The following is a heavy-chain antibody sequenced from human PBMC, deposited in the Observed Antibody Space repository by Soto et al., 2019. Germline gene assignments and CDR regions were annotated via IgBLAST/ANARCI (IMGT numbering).Heavy chain of an antibody. D-gene: IGHD3-22*01. V-gene: IGHV3-21*01. CDR3: ASEANYYVTGFDI. J-gene: IGHJ3*02. Sequence: GGSLRLACAASGFTFSSYSMNWVRQAPGKGLEWVSSISSSSSYIYYADSVKGRFTICRDNAKNSLYRQMNSLRAEDTAVYYCASEANYYVTGFDIWCQGTMVTGSS. CDR1: GFTFSSYS. CDR2: ISSSSSYI.